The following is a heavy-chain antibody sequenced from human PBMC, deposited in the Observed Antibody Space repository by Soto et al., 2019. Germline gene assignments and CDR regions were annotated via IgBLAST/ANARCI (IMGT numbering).Heavy chain of an antibody. J-gene: IGHJ5*02. CDR3: ARGIAAAAFWFGP. V-gene: IGHV4-59*01. D-gene: IGHD6-13*01. CDR2: IYYSGST. Sequence: SETLSLTCTVSGGSISSYYWSWIRQPPGKGLEWIGYIYYSGSTNYNPSLKSRVTISVDTSKNQFSLKLSSVTAADTAVYYCARGIAAAAFWFGPWGQGTLVTVSS. CDR1: GGSISSYY.